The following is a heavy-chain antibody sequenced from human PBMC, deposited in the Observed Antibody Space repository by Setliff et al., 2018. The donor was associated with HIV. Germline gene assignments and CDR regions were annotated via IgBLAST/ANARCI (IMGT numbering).Heavy chain of an antibody. V-gene: IGHV3-74*01. Sequence: PGGSLRLSCTASGFTFSSYWMHWVRQAPRKGLVWVSRMNSDGTSTSYADSVKGRFTISRDNAKNTLFLQMNSLRAEDTAVYFCARGYSPYGSGSPMGYLGRGTLVTVSS. J-gene: IGHJ4*02. CDR1: GFTFSSYW. CDR3: ARGYSPYGSGSPMGY. D-gene: IGHD3-10*01. CDR2: MNSDGTST.